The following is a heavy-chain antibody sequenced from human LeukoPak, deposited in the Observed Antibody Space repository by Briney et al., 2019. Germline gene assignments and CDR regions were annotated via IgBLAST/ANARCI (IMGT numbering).Heavy chain of an antibody. CDR3: AKDGMVRGVIEWYMDV. J-gene: IGHJ6*03. CDR2: IRQDGSEK. D-gene: IGHD3-10*01. CDR1: GFSFSTYW. Sequence: GGSLRLSCEASGFSFSTYWMSWVRQAPGKGLEWVANIRQDGSEKYYVDSVKGRFTISRDIAKQSVFLQMNSLRAEDTAVYYCAKDGMVRGVIEWYMDVWGKGTTVTVSS. V-gene: IGHV3-7*03.